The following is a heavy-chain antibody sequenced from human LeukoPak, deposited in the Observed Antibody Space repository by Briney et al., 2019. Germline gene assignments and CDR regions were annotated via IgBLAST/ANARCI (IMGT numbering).Heavy chain of an antibody. CDR2: ISACNGNT. J-gene: IGHJ6*03. Sequence: GASVKVSCKASGYTFTSYGISWVRQAPGQGLEWMGWISACNGNTNYAQKLQGRVTMTTDTSTSTAYMELRSLRSDDTAVYYCARDPLGYCSGGSCLKYYYYMDVWGKGTTVTVSS. D-gene: IGHD2-15*01. CDR1: GYTFTSYG. V-gene: IGHV1-18*01. CDR3: ARDPLGYCSGGSCLKYYYYMDV.